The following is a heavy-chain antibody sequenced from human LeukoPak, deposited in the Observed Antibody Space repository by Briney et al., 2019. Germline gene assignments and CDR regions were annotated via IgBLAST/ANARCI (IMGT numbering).Heavy chain of an antibody. CDR3: ARLRSGMDV. J-gene: IGHJ6*02. V-gene: IGHV4-38-2*02. Sequence: SETLSLTCIVSGYSISSGYYWGWIRQPPGKGLEWIGSIYHSGSTYYNPSLKSRVTISVDTSKNQFSLKLTSVTAADTAVYYCARLRSGMDVWGQGTTVTVSS. CDR1: GYSISSGYY. CDR2: IYHSGST.